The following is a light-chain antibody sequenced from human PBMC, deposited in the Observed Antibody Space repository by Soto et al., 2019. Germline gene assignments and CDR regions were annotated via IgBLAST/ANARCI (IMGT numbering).Light chain of an antibody. J-gene: IGKJ5*01. Sequence: DIQMTQSPSSLSASVGDRVTITCRASQDIANHLNWYQYKPGKAPKLLIYDAFNLETGVPSRFSGGGSGTDFTFTISSLQPDDSGTYYCQQYDDLPIPFGQGTRLEIK. V-gene: IGKV1-33*01. CDR1: QDIANH. CDR2: DAF. CDR3: QQYDDLPIP.